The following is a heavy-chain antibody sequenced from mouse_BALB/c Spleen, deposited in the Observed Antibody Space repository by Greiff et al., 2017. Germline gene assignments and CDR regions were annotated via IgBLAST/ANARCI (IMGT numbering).Heavy chain of an antibody. CDR1: GYSFTGYY. Sequence: VQLQQSGPELVKPGASVKISCKASGYSFTGYYMHWVKQSHVKSLEWIGRINPYNGATSYNQNFKDKASLTVDKSSSTAYMELHSLTSEDSAVYYCARTDYDFFAYWGQGTLVTVSA. J-gene: IGHJ3*01. CDR2: INPYNGAT. CDR3: ARTDYDFFAY. D-gene: IGHD2-4*01. V-gene: IGHV1-31*01.